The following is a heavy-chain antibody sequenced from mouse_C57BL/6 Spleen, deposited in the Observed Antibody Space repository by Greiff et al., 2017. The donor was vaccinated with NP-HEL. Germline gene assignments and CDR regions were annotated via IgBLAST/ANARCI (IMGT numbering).Heavy chain of an antibody. CDR2: ISDGGSYT. Sequence: EVQLVESGGGLVKPGGSLKLSCAASGFTFSSYAMSWVRQTPEKRLEWVATISDGGSYTYYPDNVKGRFTISRDNAKNNLYLQMSHLKSEDTAMYYCARAMNWYYFDYWGQGTTLTVSS. D-gene: IGHD4-1*01. CDR1: GFTFSSYA. CDR3: ARAMNWYYFDY. J-gene: IGHJ2*01. V-gene: IGHV5-4*01.